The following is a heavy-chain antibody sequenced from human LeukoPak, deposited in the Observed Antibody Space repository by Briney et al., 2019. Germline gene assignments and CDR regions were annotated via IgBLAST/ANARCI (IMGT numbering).Heavy chain of an antibody. D-gene: IGHD4-17*01. V-gene: IGHV3-11*01. J-gene: IGHJ4*02. Sequence: GGSLRLSCAASGFTFSDYYMSWIRQAPGKGLEWVSYISSSGSTIYYADSVKGRFTISRDNAKNSLYLQMNSLRAEDTAVYYCARYTWGGYGDYAYFDYWGQGTLVTVSS. CDR1: GFTFSDYY. CDR3: ARYTWGGYGDYAYFDY. CDR2: ISSSGSTI.